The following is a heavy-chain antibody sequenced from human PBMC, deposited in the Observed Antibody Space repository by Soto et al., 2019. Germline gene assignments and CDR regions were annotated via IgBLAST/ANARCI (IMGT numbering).Heavy chain of an antibody. Sequence: QVQLVQSGAEEKKPGASVKVSCKASGYTFTSYAMHWVRQAPGQRLEWMGWINAGNGNTKYSQKFQGRVTITRDTXAXRAYMELSSLRSEDTAVYYCARDHFLAAAGTGGFDYWGQGTLVTVSS. J-gene: IGHJ4*02. CDR2: INAGNGNT. CDR1: GYTFTSYA. CDR3: ARDHFLAAAGTGGFDY. V-gene: IGHV1-3*05. D-gene: IGHD6-13*01.